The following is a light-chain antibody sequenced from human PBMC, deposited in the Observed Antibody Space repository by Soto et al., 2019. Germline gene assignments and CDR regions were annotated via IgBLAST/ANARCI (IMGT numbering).Light chain of an antibody. CDR1: SSDVGGYNY. Sequence: QSALAQPASVSGSPGQSITISCTGTSSDVGGYNYVSWYQQHPGKAPKLMIYDVSNRPSGVSSRFSGSKSGNTASLTISGLQAEDGADYYCGSYTCSSIRHVSGTGSKVTV. CDR2: DVS. J-gene: IGLJ1*01. CDR3: GSYTCSSIRHV. V-gene: IGLV2-14*01.